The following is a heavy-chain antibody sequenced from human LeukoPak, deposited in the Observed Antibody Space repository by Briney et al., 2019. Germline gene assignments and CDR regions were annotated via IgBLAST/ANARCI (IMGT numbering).Heavy chain of an antibody. Sequence: GRSLRLSCAASGFTFSSYAMHWVRQAPGKGLEWVAVISYDGSNKYYADSVKGRFTISRDNSKNTLYLQMNSLRAADTAVYYCARDYGTGYYYYMDVWGKGTTVTVSS. CDR2: ISYDGSNK. J-gene: IGHJ6*03. CDR3: ARDYGTGYYYYMDV. V-gene: IGHV3-30-3*01. CDR1: GFTFSSYA. D-gene: IGHD1-26*01.